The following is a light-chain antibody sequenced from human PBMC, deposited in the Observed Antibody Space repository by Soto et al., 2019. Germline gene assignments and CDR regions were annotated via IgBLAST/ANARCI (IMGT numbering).Light chain of an antibody. J-gene: IGKJ1*01. CDR1: QSISSSN. V-gene: IGKV3-20*01. CDR3: HHCGGSQP. Sequence: ESVLTQSPGTLSLSPGERATLSCRASQSISSSNLVWYQQKPGQAPRLLIYGASSRATGIPDRFSGSGSGTDFTLTSSSLEPEDFAVYFCHHCGGSQPFGQGTKVETK. CDR2: GAS.